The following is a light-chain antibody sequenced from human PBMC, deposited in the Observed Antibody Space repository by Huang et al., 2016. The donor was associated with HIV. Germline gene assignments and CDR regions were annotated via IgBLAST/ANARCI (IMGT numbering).Light chain of an antibody. CDR2: GAS. CDR3: QQYFNFPLT. Sequence: DIQMTQSPSSLSVSLGDRVTITCRASQAITNSLAWYQQTPGQAPKLLVFGASKWGSGVPSRFSGGGSGTDYTLTISGLHPEDFATYYCQQYFNFPLTFGGGTKVEIK. V-gene: IGKV1-NL1*01. J-gene: IGKJ4*01. CDR1: QAITNS.